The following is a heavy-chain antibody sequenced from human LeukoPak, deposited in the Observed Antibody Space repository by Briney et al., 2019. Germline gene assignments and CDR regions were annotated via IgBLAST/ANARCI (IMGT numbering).Heavy chain of an antibody. J-gene: IGHJ3*02. D-gene: IGHD3-22*01. CDR3: ARENYYDSSGSIGAFDI. Sequence: SETLSLTCTVSGGSISSYYWSWIRQPPGKGLEWIGYIYYSGSTNYNPSLKSRVTISVDTSKNQFSLKLSSVTAADTAVYYCARENYYDSSGSIGAFDIWGQGTMVTVSS. CDR2: IYYSGST. CDR1: GGSISSYY. V-gene: IGHV4-59*01.